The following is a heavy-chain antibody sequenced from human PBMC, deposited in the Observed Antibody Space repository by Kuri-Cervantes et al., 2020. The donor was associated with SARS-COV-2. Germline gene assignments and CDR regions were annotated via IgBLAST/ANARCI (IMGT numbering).Heavy chain of an antibody. Sequence: SQTLSLTCAVSGYSISSGYYWGWIRQPPGKGREWIGSIYHSGSTYYNPSLKSRVTISVDTSKNQFSLKLSSVTAADTAVYYCARLLPGPVDYWGQGTLVTVSS. CDR1: GYSISSGYY. D-gene: IGHD2-15*01. CDR3: ARLLPGPVDY. J-gene: IGHJ4*02. V-gene: IGHV4-38-2*01. CDR2: IYHSGST.